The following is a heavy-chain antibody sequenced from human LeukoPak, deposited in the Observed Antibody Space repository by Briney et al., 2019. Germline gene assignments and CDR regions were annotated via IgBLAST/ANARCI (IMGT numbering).Heavy chain of an antibody. V-gene: IGHV3-21*01. CDR3: AREVSEGFDF. CDR2: FGTRSTSI. J-gene: IGHJ4*02. Sequence: PGGSLRLSCTASGFTFSGYNMNWIRQAPGKGLEWVSSFGTRSTSIYHAGSVKGRFATSRDNAKNSLYLQMNSLRAEDTAVYYCAREVSEGFDFWGQGTLVTVSS. CDR1: GFTFSGYN. D-gene: IGHD3-22*01.